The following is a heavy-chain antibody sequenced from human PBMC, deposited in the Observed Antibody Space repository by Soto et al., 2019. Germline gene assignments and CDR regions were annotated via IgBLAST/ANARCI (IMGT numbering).Heavy chain of an antibody. CDR2: IYSGGST. J-gene: IGHJ6*02. CDR1: GFTVSSNY. D-gene: IGHD6-13*01. Sequence: GGSLRLSCAASGFTVSSNYMSWVRQAPGKGLEWVSVIYSGGSTYYADSVKGRFTISRDSSKNTLYLQMNSLRAEDTAVYYCARDRIAAAYYGMDVWGQGTTVTVSS. CDR3: ARDRIAAAYYGMDV. V-gene: IGHV3-66*01.